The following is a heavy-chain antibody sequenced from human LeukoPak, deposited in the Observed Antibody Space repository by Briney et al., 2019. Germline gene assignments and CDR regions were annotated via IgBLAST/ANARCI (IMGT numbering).Heavy chain of an antibody. J-gene: IGHJ5*02. CDR3: TREARVGNWFDP. V-gene: IGHV1-2*02. CDR1: GYTFTDYY. Sequence: GASVKVSCRASGYTFTDYYIHWVRQAPGQGLEWMGWINPDNGGTNYAQKFQGRVTMTRDTSIRTVYMDLSRLRSDDTAVFYCTREARVGNWFDPGGQGTQVTVSS. D-gene: IGHD2-2*01. CDR2: INPDNGGT.